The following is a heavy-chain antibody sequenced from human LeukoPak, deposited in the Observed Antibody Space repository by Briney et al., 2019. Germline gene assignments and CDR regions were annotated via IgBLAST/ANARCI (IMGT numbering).Heavy chain of an antibody. V-gene: IGHV3-13*01. CDR2: IDTAGDT. CDR1: GFTFSSYD. J-gene: IGHJ4*02. Sequence: GSLRLSCAASGFTFSSYDMHWVRQATGKGLEWVSAIDTAGDTYYPGSVKGRFTISRENARNSLYLQMSSLRAGDTAVYYCARVTSDSSGFAYYFDFWGQGTLVTVSS. CDR3: ARVTSDSSGFAYYFDF. D-gene: IGHD3-22*01.